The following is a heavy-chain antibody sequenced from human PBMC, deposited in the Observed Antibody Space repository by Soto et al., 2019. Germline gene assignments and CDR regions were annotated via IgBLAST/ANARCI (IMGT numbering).Heavy chain of an antibody. CDR1: GFTFSSYT. J-gene: IGHJ4*02. CDR3: AKGVYRYGDQDYVDC. D-gene: IGHD4-17*01. V-gene: IGHV3-23*01. CDR2: ISASGGSP. Sequence: EVQLLESGGGLVQPGGSLRLSCAASGFTFSSYTMSWVRQAPGKGLEWVSAISASGGSPYYADSVKGRFTISRDNSKNSLDLEIDSLSAEDTAVYYCAKGVYRYGDQDYVDCWGQGSLVTVSA.